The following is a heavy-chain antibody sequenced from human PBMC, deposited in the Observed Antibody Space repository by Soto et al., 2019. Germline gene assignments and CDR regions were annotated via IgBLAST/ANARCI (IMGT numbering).Heavy chain of an antibody. CDR1: GGKLIGFD. V-gene: IGHV4-4*08. Sequence: LVTLSLSWTVSGGKLIGFDWRWIRQPPGKGLEWIGYIYSSGTTSGSTSYNPSLKSRVTISVDTSKNQFSLMLSSVTAADTAVYYCARGNWYDPWGQGTLVTVSS. CDR2: IYSSGTTSGST. CDR3: ARGNWYDP. J-gene: IGHJ5*02.